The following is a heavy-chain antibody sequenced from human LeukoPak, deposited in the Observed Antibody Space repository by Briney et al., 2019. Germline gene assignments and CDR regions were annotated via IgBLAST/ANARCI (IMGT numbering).Heavy chain of an antibody. V-gene: IGHV1-8*01. D-gene: IGHD1-14*01. Sequence: GASVNVSCKASGYTFTSYDINWVRQATGQGLEWMGWMNPNSGNTGYAQKFQGRVTMTRNTSISKAYMELSSLRSEDTAVYYCARGPGSPYVYYYGMDVWGQGTTVTVSS. CDR1: GYTFTSYD. CDR3: ARGPGSPYVYYYGMDV. J-gene: IGHJ6*02. CDR2: MNPNSGNT.